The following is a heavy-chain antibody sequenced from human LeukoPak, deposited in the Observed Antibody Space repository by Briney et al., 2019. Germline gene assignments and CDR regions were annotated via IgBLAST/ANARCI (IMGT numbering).Heavy chain of an antibody. CDR1: GGSFSGYY. CDR3: ARGVSGRRWASDP. D-gene: IGHD3-10*01. V-gene: IGHV4-34*01. Sequence: SETLSRTCAGHGGSFSGYYWSWIRQPPGNGQQWMREVTHSGSTNYNPSLNSRLTISVDTSTNEFSLKLSSGTAADRAVYYCARGVSGRRWASDPWGEGNLVTVSS. J-gene: IGHJ5*02. CDR2: VTHSGST.